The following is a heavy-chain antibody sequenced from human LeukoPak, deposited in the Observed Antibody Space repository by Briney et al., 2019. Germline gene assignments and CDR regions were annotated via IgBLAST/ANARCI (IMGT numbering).Heavy chain of an antibody. CDR1: GFTYSSYA. V-gene: IGHV3-64*01. Sequence: GGSLRLSCVASGFTYSSYAMHWVRQAPGKGLEYVSAISSNGGSTYYANSVKGRFTISSDNSKNTLYLQMGSLRAEDMAVYYCGRGVYSYGRSFDYWGQGTLVTVSS. J-gene: IGHJ4*02. CDR3: GRGVYSYGRSFDY. CDR2: ISSNGGST. D-gene: IGHD5-18*01.